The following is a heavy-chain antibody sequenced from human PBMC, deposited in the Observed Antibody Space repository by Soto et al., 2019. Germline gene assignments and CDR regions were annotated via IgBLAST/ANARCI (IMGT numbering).Heavy chain of an antibody. J-gene: IGHJ4*02. CDR3: ARVPGSLGELFFFDY. CDR2: IYGGGSS. CDR1: VFTVISNY. D-gene: IGHD3-16*01. V-gene: IGHV3-53*01. Sequence: HPGWSLRLSCASSVFTVISNYMSWVRQAPGKGLEWVSVIYGGGSSYYADSVKGRFTISRDNSKNTLYLQMNSLRAEDTAVYYCARVPGSLGELFFFDYWGQGTLVTVSS.